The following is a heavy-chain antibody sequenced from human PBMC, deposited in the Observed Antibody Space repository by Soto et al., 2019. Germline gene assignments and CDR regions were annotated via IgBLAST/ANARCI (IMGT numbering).Heavy chain of an antibody. CDR1: GYSFTDYW. Sequence: GESLKISCKSSGYSFTDYWIGWVRQMPGKGLEWMGIIYPGDSDARYSPSFQGQVTISVDTSINTAFLRWNSLTASDTAIYYCARQADYNTLTGYFYYFDYWGQGSLVTVSS. CDR2: IYPGDSDA. J-gene: IGHJ4*02. D-gene: IGHD3-9*01. V-gene: IGHV5-51*01. CDR3: ARQADYNTLTGYFYYFDY.